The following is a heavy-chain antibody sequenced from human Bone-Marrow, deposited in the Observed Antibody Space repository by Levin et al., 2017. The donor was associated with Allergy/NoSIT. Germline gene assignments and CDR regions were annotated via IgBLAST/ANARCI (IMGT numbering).Heavy chain of an antibody. V-gene: IGHV3-11*05. D-gene: IGHD3-10*01. CDR1: GFTFSDYY. J-gene: IGHJ6*02. Sequence: GESLKISCAASGFTFSDYYMSWIRQAPGKGLEWVSYISTSSGFTNYADSVKGRFTISRDNAKNSLYLQMNSLRAEDTAVYYCAKDGSKVRVRGVTPYGMDVWGQGTTVTVSS. CDR2: ISTSSGFT. CDR3: AKDGSKVRVRGVTPYGMDV.